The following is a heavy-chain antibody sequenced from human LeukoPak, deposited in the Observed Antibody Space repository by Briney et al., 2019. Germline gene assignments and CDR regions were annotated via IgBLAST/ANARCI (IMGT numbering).Heavy chain of an antibody. V-gene: IGHV4-39*01. J-gene: IGHJ4*02. Sequence: SETLSLTCTVSGGSISSSSYYWGWIRQPPGKGLEWIGSIYYSGSTYYNPSLKSRVTISVDTSKNQFSLKLSSVTAADTAVYYCATPYRAAGHFDYWGQGTLVTVSS. CDR1: GGSISSSSYY. D-gene: IGHD6-13*01. CDR2: IYYSGST. CDR3: ATPYRAAGHFDY.